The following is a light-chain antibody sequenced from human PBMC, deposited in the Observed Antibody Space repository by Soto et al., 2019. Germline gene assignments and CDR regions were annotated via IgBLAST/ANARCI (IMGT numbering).Light chain of an antibody. CDR2: AAS. CDR1: QSIVTY. Sequence: DIQMTQPPSSLSASVGDRVTITCRASQSIVTYLNWYLQKPGKAPKLLIYAASNLQSGVPSRFSGSGSGTDFTLTISSLQPEDFATYFCQQSYSTPPWTFGQGTNVDIK. J-gene: IGKJ1*01. V-gene: IGKV1-39*01. CDR3: QQSYSTPPWT.